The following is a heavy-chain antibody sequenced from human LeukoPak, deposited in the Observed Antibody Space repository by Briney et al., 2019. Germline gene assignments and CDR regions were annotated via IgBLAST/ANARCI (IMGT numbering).Heavy chain of an antibody. D-gene: IGHD6-19*01. J-gene: IGHJ2*01. CDR2: ISSSSTTI. V-gene: IGHV3-48*04. CDR3: ARDSSGWYDWYFDL. Sequence: GGSLRLSCAASGFTFVDFSMNWVRQAPGKGPEWVSYISSSSTTIYYADSVKGRFTISRDNAKNSLYLQMNSLRAEDTAVYYCARDSSGWYDWYFDLWGRGTLVTVSS. CDR1: GFTFVDFS.